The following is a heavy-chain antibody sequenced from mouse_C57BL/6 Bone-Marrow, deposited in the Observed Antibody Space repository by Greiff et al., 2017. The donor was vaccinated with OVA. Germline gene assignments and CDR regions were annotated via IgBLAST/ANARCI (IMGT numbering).Heavy chain of an antibody. CDR3: ARRGITWYFDV. D-gene: IGHD2-4*01. CDR2: IWSGGST. J-gene: IGHJ1*03. V-gene: IGHV2-2*01. CDR1: GFSLTSYG. Sequence: VQLKESGPGLVQPSQSLSITCTVSGFSLTSYGVHWVRQSPGKGLEWLGVIWSGGSTDYNAAFISRLSISKDNSKSQVFFKMNSLQADDTAIYYCARRGITWYFDVWGTGTTVTVSS.